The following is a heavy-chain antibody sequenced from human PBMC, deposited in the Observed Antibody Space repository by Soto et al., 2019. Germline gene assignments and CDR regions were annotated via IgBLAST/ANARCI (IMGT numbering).Heavy chain of an antibody. CDR1: GYTFTSYG. Sequence: ASVKVSCKASGYTFTSYGISWVRKAPGQGLEWMGWISAYNGNTNYAQKLQGRVTMTTDTSTSTAYMELRSLRSDDTAVYYCARRTTVTTTSPYYYYYYGMDVWGQGTTVTVSS. V-gene: IGHV1-18*04. D-gene: IGHD4-4*01. CDR2: ISAYNGNT. CDR3: ARRTTVTTTSPYYYYYYGMDV. J-gene: IGHJ6*02.